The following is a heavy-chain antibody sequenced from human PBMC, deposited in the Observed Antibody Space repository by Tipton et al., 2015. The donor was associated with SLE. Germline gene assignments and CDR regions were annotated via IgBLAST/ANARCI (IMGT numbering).Heavy chain of an antibody. CDR2: INHSGST. D-gene: IGHD1-26*01. CDR1: GGSFSGYY. CDR3: ARGGRWELRGYYGMDV. V-gene: IGHV4-34*01. J-gene: IGHJ6*02. Sequence: TLSLTCAVYGGSFSGYYWSWIRQPPGKGLEWIGEINHSGSTNYNPSLKSRVTISVDTSKNQFSLKLSSVTAADTAVYYCARGGRWELRGYYGMDVWGQGTTVTVSS.